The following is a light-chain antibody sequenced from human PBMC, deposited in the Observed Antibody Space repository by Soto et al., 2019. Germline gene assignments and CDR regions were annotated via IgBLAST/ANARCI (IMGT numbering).Light chain of an antibody. J-gene: IGLJ1*01. CDR2: RNN. V-gene: IGLV1-47*01. Sequence: AVVTQPPSASGTPGQRVTISCSGSSSNIGKNNVYWYQQLPGTTPQLLIYRNNQRPSGVPDRFSASKSGTSASLAISGLRSEDEADYYCAAWDDSLSGLYVFGTGTKVTVL. CDR3: AAWDDSLSGLYV. CDR1: SSNIGKNN.